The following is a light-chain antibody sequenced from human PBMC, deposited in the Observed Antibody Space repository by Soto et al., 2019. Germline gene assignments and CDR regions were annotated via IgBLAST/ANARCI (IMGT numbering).Light chain of an antibody. CDR3: AAWDDSLNGVL. V-gene: IGLV1-44*01. J-gene: IGLJ2*01. Sequence: QSVLTQPPSASGTPGQRVTISCSGSGSNIGSNTVNWYQQLSGTAPKLLIYTYNQRPSGVPDRFSGSKSGTSASLAISGLHSEDEADYYCAAWDDSLNGVLFGGGTKVTVL. CDR2: TYN. CDR1: GSNIGSNT.